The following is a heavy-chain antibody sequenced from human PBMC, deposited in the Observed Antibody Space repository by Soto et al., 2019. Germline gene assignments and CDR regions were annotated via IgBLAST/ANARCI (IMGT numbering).Heavy chain of an antibody. D-gene: IGHD6-13*01. J-gene: IGHJ4*02. CDR3: ATMGYSSSWYVDY. V-gene: IGHV1-69*02. CDR2: IIPILGIA. CDR1: GGTFSSYT. Sequence: QVQLVQSGAEVKKPGSSVKVSCKASGGTFSSYTISWVRQAPGQGLEWMVRIIPILGIANYAQKFQGRVTITADKSTSTAYMELSSLRSEDTAVYYCATMGYSSSWYVDYWGQGTLVTVSS.